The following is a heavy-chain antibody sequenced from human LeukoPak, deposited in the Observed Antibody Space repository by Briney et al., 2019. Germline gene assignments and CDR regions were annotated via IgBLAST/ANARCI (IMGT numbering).Heavy chain of an antibody. J-gene: IGHJ6*02. V-gene: IGHV3-33*01. CDR2: ICYDGSNK. CDR3: ARSGSEQNYYYYGMDV. D-gene: IGHD3-10*01. Sequence: PGGSLTLSCAASGFTFSSYGMHWVRQAPGKGLEWVAVICYDGSNKYYADSEKRRFTISRDNSKNTLYLQMNSLRAEDTAVYYCARSGSEQNYYYYGMDVWGQGTTVTVSS. CDR1: GFTFSSYG.